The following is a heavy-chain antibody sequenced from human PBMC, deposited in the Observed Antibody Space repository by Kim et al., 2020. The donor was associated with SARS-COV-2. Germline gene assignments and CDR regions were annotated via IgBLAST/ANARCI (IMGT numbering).Heavy chain of an antibody. Sequence: GGSLRLSCAASGFTFSSYGMHWVRQAPGKGLEWVAVISYDGSNKYYADSVKGRFTISRDNSKNTLYLQMNSLRAEDTAVYYCARTGTMVRGVIMNYYGMDVWGQGTTVTVSS. CDR1: GFTFSSYG. CDR3: ARTGTMVRGVIMNYYGMDV. J-gene: IGHJ6*02. V-gene: IGHV3-33*05. D-gene: IGHD3-10*01. CDR2: ISYDGSNK.